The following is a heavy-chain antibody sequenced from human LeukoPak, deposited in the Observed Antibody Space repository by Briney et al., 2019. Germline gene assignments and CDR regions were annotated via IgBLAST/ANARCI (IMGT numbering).Heavy chain of an antibody. J-gene: IGHJ3*02. CDR2: ISYDGSNK. V-gene: IGHV3-30*18. D-gene: IGHD6-13*01. CDR1: GFTFSNFG. Sequence: GGSLRLSCAASGFTFSNFGMHWVRQAPGKGLEWVAVISYDGSNKYYADSVKGRFTISRDNSKKTLYLQMNSLRAEDTAVYYCAKDQIKWGSSWFDAFDIWGQGTMVTVSS. CDR3: AKDQIKWGSSWFDAFDI.